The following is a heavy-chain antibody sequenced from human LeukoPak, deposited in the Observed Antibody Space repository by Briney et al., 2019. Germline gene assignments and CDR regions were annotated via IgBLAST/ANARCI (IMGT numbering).Heavy chain of an antibody. D-gene: IGHD6-19*01. V-gene: IGHV4-30-4*01. CDR3: ARGPSSGRSIDY. CDR1: GGSISSGGYY. J-gene: IGHJ4*02. Sequence: SETLSLTCTVSGGSISSGGYYWSWIRQPPGKGLEWIGYIYYSGSTYYNPSLKSRVTISVDRSKNQFSLKLSSVTAADTAVYYCARGPSSGRSIDYWGQGTLVTVSS. CDR2: IYYSGST.